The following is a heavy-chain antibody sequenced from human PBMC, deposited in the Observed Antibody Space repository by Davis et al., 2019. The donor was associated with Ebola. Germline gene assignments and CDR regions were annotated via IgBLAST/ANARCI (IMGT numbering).Heavy chain of an antibody. CDR2: ISGSGGST. Sequence: GESLKISCAASGFTFSSYAMSWVRQAPGKGLEWVSAISGSGGSTYYADSVKGRFTISRDNSKNTLYLQMNSLRAEDTAVYYCAKETSYLYDFWSGYHPFDYWGQGTLVTVSS. D-gene: IGHD3-3*01. J-gene: IGHJ4*02. CDR3: AKETSYLYDFWSGYHPFDY. V-gene: IGHV3-23*01. CDR1: GFTFSSYA.